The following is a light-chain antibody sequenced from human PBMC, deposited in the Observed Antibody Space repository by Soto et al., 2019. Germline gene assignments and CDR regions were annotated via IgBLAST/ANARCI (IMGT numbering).Light chain of an antibody. V-gene: IGLV2-14*01. CDR2: EVS. CDR1: SSDVGGYNY. Sequence: QSVLTQPASVSGSPGQSMTISCTGTSSDVGGYNYVSWYQQHPGKAPKLMIYEVSNRPSGVSNRFSGSKSGNTASLTISELQAVDEADYYCTSYTSISLYVFGTGTKVTVL. CDR3: TSYTSISLYV. J-gene: IGLJ1*01.